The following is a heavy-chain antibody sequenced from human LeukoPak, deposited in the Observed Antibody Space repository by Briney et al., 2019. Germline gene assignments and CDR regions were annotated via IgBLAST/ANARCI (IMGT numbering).Heavy chain of an antibody. V-gene: IGHV1-69*05. J-gene: IGHJ6*03. D-gene: IGHD6-13*01. CDR2: IIPIFGTA. Sequence: SVKVSCKASGGTFSSYAISWVRQAPGQGLEWMGGIIPIFGTANYAQKFQGRVTITTDESMSTAYMELSSLRSEDTAVYYCARGPAGTFYYYYMDVWGKGTTVTVSS. CDR3: ARGPAGTFYYYYMDV. CDR1: GGTFSSYA.